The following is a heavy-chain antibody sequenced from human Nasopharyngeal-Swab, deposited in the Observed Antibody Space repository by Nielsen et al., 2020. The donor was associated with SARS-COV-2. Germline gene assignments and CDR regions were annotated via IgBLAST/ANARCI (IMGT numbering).Heavy chain of an antibody. CDR3: ARDSLGTYYHYFDY. J-gene: IGHJ4*02. Sequence: SETLSLTCTVSGGSISSGDYYWSWIRQPPGKGLEWIGYIYYSGSTYYNPSLKSRVTISVDTSKNQFSLKLSSVTAADTAVYYCARDSLGTYYHYFDYWGQGTLVTVLL. CDR1: GGSISSGDYY. V-gene: IGHV4-30-4*01. CDR2: IYYSGST. D-gene: IGHD3-22*01.